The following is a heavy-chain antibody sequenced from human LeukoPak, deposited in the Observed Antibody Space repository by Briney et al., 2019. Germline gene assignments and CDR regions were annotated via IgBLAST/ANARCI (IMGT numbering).Heavy chain of an antibody. J-gene: IGHJ3*02. D-gene: IGHD6-6*01. V-gene: IGHV3-33*01. CDR3: ARVYSSTSGKNAFDI. CDR2: IWYDGSNK. Sequence: GRSLRLSCAASGFTFSSYGMHWVRQAPGKGLEWVAVIWYDGSNKYYADSVKGRFTISRDNSKNTLYLQMNSLRAEDTAVYYCARVYSSTSGKNAFDIWGQGTMVTVSS. CDR1: GFTFSSYG.